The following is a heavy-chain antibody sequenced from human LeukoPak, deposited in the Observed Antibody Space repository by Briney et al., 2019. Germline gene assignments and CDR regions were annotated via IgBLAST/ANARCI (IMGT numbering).Heavy chain of an antibody. V-gene: IGHV3-11*01. J-gene: IGHJ4*02. D-gene: IGHD3-22*01. CDR3: TTDPTMIVVVTPFDY. CDR1: GFTFSDYY. CDR2: ISPSGTDI. Sequence: GGSLRLSCAASGFTFSDYYMSWIRQAPGKGLKSLSYISPSGTDISYAASVKGRLTISRDNAKNSLYMQMNRLRAEDTAVYYCTTDPTMIVVVTPFDYWGQGTLVTVSS.